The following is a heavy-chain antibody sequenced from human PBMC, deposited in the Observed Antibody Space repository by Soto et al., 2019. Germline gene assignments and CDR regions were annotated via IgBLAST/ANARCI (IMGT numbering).Heavy chain of an antibody. D-gene: IGHD3-10*01. V-gene: IGHV1-2*02. Sequence: GSSVKVSCKASGYPFTGYYMHWVRQAPGQGLEWMGWINPNSGGTNYAQKFQGRVTMTRDTSISTAYMELSRLRSDDTAVYYCARGTYYYGSGIYYYCGQGSLVIVSS. CDR2: INPNSGGT. CDR1: GYPFTGYY. J-gene: IGHJ4*02. CDR3: ARGTYYYGSGIYYY.